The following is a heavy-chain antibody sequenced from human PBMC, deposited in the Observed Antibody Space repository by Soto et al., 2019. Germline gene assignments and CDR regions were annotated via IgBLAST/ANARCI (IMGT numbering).Heavy chain of an antibody. V-gene: IGHV3-73*01. Sequence: GGSLRLSCAASGFAFSGSAMYWVRQASGKGPEWVGRIRSKGHNYATEYAASVKGRFTISRDDSKNTAYLQMNSLQTEDTAVYYCTRDLFSYDYSGILWFEPWGKGTLVTVS. CDR1: GFAFSGSA. J-gene: IGHJ5*02. D-gene: IGHD3-16*01. CDR3: TRDLFSYDYSGILWFEP. CDR2: IRSKGHNYAT.